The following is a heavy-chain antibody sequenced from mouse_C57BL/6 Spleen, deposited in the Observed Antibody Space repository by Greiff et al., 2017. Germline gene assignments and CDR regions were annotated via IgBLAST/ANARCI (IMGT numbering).Heavy chain of an antibody. V-gene: IGHV10-1*01. D-gene: IGHD1-1*01. CDR1: GFSFNTYA. CDR3: GGQGDYCGSSSFAY. CDR2: IRSKSNDYAT. Sequence: EVKLVESGGGLVQPKGSLKLSCAASGFSFNTYAMNWVRQAPGKGLEWVARIRSKSNDYATYYADSVKDRFTITRDDSERMLYLQMNNLKTEDTAMYYGGGQGDYCGSSSFAYWGQGTLVTVSA. J-gene: IGHJ3*01.